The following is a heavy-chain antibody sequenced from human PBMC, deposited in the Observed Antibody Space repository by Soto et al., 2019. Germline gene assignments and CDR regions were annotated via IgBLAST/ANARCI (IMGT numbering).Heavy chain of an antibody. CDR1: GFTFSSYS. J-gene: IGHJ4*02. CDR2: ISSSSSYI. Sequence: EVQLVESGGGLVKPGGSLRLSCAASGFTFSSYSMNWVRQAPGKGLEWVSSISSSSSYIYYADSVKGRFTISRDNAKNSLYLQMNSLRAEDTAVYYCARSDIAARPQGSYFAYWGQGTLVTVSS. D-gene: IGHD6-6*01. V-gene: IGHV3-21*01. CDR3: ARSDIAARPQGSYFAY.